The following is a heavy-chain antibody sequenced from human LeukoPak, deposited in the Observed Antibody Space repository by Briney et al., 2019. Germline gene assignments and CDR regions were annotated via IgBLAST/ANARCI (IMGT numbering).Heavy chain of an antibody. V-gene: IGHV4-34*01. Sequence: PSETLSLTCAVYGGSFSGYFWTWIRQPPGKGLEWIGEINHSGGANYNPSLKSRVTISIDTSKNQFSLKLTSVTAADTAMYYCARHPGGSSYPGRDYYYYMDVWGKGTTVTVSS. J-gene: IGHJ6*03. CDR1: GGSFSGYF. CDR3: ARHPGGSSYPGRDYYYYMDV. D-gene: IGHD6-6*01. CDR2: INHSGGA.